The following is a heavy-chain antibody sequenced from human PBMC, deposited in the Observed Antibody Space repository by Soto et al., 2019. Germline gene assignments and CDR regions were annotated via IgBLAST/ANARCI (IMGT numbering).Heavy chain of an antibody. CDR1: GYSFTSYW. CDR2: IYPGDSDT. CDR3: ARHWGSVVVVPAAMPGPPYYYMDV. D-gene: IGHD2-2*01. Sequence: GESLKISCKGSGYSFTSYWIGWVRQMPGKGLEWMGIIYPGDSDTRYSPSFQGQVTISADKSISTAYLQWSSLTASDTAMYYCARHWGSVVVVPAAMPGPPYYYMDVWGKGTTVTVSS. V-gene: IGHV5-51*01. J-gene: IGHJ6*03.